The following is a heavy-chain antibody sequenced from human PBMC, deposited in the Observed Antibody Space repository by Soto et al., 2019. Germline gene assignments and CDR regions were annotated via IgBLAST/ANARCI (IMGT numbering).Heavy chain of an antibody. CDR1: GYTFTGYY. CDR3: ARVGYCISTSCYDCEFDP. Sequence: ASVKVSCKASGYTFTGYYMHWVRQAPGQGLEWMGWINPNSGGTNYAQKFQGWVTMTRDTSISTAYMELSRLRSDDTAVYYCARVGYCISTSCYDCEFDPWGQGTLVTVSS. D-gene: IGHD2-2*01. J-gene: IGHJ5*01. V-gene: IGHV1-2*04. CDR2: INPNSGGT.